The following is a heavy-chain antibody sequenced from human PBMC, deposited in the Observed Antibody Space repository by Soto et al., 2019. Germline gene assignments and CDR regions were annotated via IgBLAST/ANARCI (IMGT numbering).Heavy chain of an antibody. CDR1: GGSISSYY. Sequence: SETLSLTCTVSGGSISSYYWSWIRQPAGKGLEWIGRIYTSGGTNYNPSLKSRVTMSVDTSKNQFSLKLSSVTAADTAVYYCARACSSNSCYDVFDYWGQGTLVTVS. D-gene: IGHD2-2*01. V-gene: IGHV4-4*07. CDR2: IYTSGGT. CDR3: ARACSSNSCYDVFDY. J-gene: IGHJ4*02.